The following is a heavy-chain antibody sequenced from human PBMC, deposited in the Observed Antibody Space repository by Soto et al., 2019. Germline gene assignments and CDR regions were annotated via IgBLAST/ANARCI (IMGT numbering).Heavy chain of an antibody. CDR3: ARVYYDFWSGSTYYYYYYYRDV. Sequence: GASVKVSCKASGYTFTSYGISWVRQAPGQELEWMGWISAYNGNTNYAQKLQGRVTMTTDTSTSTAYMELRSLRSDDTAVYYCARVYYDFWSGSTYYYYYYYRDVWGKGTTVTVSS. CDR2: ISAYNGNT. J-gene: IGHJ6*03. V-gene: IGHV1-18*01. CDR1: GYTFTSYG. D-gene: IGHD3-3*01.